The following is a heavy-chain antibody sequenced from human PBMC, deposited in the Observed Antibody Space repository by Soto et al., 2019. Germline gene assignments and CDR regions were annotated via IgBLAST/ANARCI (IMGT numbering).Heavy chain of an antibody. Sequence: SETLSLTCTVSGGSISSYYWSWIRQPPGKGLEWIGYIYYSGSTYYNPSLKSRVTISVDTSKNQFSLKLSSVTAADTAVYYCARDPPGAGTSPRGHGTLVTVSS. CDR2: IYYSGST. D-gene: IGHD6-19*01. V-gene: IGHV4-59*12. CDR3: ARDPPGAGTSP. CDR1: GGSISSYY. J-gene: IGHJ5*02.